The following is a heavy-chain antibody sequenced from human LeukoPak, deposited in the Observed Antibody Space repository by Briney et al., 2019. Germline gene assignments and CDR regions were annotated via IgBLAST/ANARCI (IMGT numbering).Heavy chain of an antibody. V-gene: IGHV1-2*02. D-gene: IGHD2-21*02. Sequence: ASVKVSCKASGYTFTGYYMHWVRQAPGQGLEWMGWINPNSGGTNYAQKFQGRVTMTRDMSTSTVYMELSSLRSEDTAVYYCARDHYHKIHSVMVTAPDYWGQGTLVIVSS. CDR1: GYTFTGYY. CDR3: ARDHYHKIHSVMVTAPDY. CDR2: INPNSGGT. J-gene: IGHJ4*02.